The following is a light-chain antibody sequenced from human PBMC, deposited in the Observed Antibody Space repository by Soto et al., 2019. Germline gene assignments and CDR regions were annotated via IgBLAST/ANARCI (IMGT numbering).Light chain of an antibody. Sequence: DFQMTQSPSTLSASVGDRVTITCRASQNIRSRLAWYQQRPGKAPKLLIYDASTLHSGVSSRFSGSGSGTEFTLTISSLQPNDSATYYCQQYTTYWTFGQGTKVEIK. J-gene: IGKJ1*01. CDR2: DAS. V-gene: IGKV1-5*01. CDR3: QQYTTYWT. CDR1: QNIRSR.